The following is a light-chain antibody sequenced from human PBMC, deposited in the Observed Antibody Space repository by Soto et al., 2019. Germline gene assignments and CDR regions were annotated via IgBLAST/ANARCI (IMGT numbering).Light chain of an antibody. CDR2: GAS. CDR1: QSVSSSY. J-gene: IGKJ2*01. CDR3: QQYGSSYT. Sequence: EIVLTQSPGTLSLSPGERATLSCRASQSVSSSYLAWYQQKPGQAPRLLIYGASSRATGIPDRFSGSGSGTDFTLTISRLEPEDFAVYYCQQYGSSYTFGXGTKLEIK. V-gene: IGKV3-20*01.